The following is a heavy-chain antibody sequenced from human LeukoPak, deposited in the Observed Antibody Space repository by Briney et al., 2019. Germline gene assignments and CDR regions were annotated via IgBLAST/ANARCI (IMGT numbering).Heavy chain of an antibody. V-gene: IGHV4-59*12. CDR2: ISYSGST. Sequence: PSETLSLTCTVSGGSISSYFWGWIRQPPGKGLEWIGYISYSGSTNYNPSLKSRVTISVDTSKNQFSLKLSSVTAADTAVYYCAREGGYSYGDAPLHFDYWGQGTLVTVSP. D-gene: IGHD5-18*01. CDR3: AREGGYSYGDAPLHFDY. CDR1: GGSISSYF. J-gene: IGHJ4*02.